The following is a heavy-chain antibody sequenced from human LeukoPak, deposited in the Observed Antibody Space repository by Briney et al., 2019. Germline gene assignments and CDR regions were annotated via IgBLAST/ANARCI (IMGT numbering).Heavy chain of an antibody. CDR3: ASGNWRYYFDY. V-gene: IGHV4-39*07. CDR2: IYYSGST. Sequence: SETLSLTCTVSGGSISSSSYYWGWIRQPPGKGLEWIGSIYYSGSTYYNPSLKSRVTISVDTSKNQFSLKLSSVTAADTAVYYCASGNWRYYFDYWGQGTLVTVSS. J-gene: IGHJ4*02. D-gene: IGHD1-1*01. CDR1: GGSISSSSYY.